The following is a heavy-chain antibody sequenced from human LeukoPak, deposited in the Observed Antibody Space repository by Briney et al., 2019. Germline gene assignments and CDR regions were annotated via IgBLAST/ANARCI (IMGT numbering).Heavy chain of an antibody. CDR2: ISSSGSTT. V-gene: IGHV3-48*04. D-gene: IGHD2-8*01. CDR1: GFTFSSFT. J-gene: IGHJ5*02. Sequence: GGSLRLSCAASGFTFSSFTMNWVRQAPGKGLEWVSYISSSGSTTYHADSVRGRFTVSRDNAKNSLYLQMNSLRAEDTAVYYCARLMRHAGDTWGQGTLVIVSS. CDR3: ARLMRHAGDT.